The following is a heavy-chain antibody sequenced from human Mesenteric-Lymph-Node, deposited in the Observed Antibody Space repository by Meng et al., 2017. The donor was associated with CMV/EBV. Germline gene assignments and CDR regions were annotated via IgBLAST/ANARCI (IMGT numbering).Heavy chain of an antibody. V-gene: IGHV1-18*04. D-gene: IGHD2-2*01. CDR3: ARDTGQLLTTYYFDY. J-gene: IGHJ4*02. CDR2: ISTYNGNT. CDR1: GYRLMAHY. Sequence: ASVKVSCKVSGYRLMAHYIHWVRKSPGQGLQWMGWISTYNGNTNYAQKFQGRVTVITDTSTNTAYMELRSLRSDDTAVYYCARDTGQLLTTYYFDYWGQGTLVTVSS.